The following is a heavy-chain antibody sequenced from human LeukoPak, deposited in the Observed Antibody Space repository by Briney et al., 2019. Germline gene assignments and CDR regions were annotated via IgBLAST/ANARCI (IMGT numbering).Heavy chain of an antibody. Sequence: PSQTLSLTCTVSGGSISSGSYYWSWIRQPAGKGLSWIGRIYTSGSTNYNPSLKSRVTISVDTSKNQFSLKLSSVTAADTAVYYCARLRGYSGYDLRGYYYYYMDVWGKGTTVTVSS. CDR2: IYTSGST. J-gene: IGHJ6*03. CDR3: ARLRGYSGYDLRGYYYYYMDV. D-gene: IGHD5-12*01. V-gene: IGHV4-61*02. CDR1: GGSISSGSYY.